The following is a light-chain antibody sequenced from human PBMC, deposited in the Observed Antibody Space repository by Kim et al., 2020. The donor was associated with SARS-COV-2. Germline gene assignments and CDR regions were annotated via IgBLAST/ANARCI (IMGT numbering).Light chain of an antibody. CDR1: ISNIGSHS. J-gene: IGLJ1*01. CDR2: RND. Sequence: GQRVTISCSGSISNIGSHSVYWYQQFPGTAPKLLIYRNDQRPSGVPDRFSSSKSGTSASLAISGLRSADEADYYCAARDDTLSGFLFGGGTKVTVL. V-gene: IGLV1-47*01. CDR3: AARDDTLSGFL.